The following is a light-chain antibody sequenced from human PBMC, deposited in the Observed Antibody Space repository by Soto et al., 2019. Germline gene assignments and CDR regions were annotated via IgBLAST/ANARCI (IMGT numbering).Light chain of an antibody. CDR2: AAS. CDR3: QNYNSASFS. Sequence: DIPMTQSPSSLSASVGDRVTITCRASQGISNYLAWYQQKPGKVPKLLIYAASTLQSGVPSRFSGSGSGTDFTLTIGCLQSEDVGTYYCQNYNSASFSFGPGAKVDIK. CDR1: QGISNY. J-gene: IGKJ3*01. V-gene: IGKV1-27*01.